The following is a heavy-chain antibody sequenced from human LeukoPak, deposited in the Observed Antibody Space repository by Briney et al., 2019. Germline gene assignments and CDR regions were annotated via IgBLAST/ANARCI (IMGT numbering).Heavy chain of an antibody. V-gene: IGHV3-9*01. J-gene: IGHJ5*02. CDR3: AKAYYPEYGDYVSWFDP. CDR2: ISWNSGSI. CDR1: GFTFDDYA. D-gene: IGHD4-17*01. Sequence: GGSLRLSCAASGFTFDDYAMHWVRQAPGKGLEWVSGISWNSGSIGYADSVKGRFTISRDNAKNSLYLQMNSLRAEDTALYYCAKAYYPEYGDYVSWFDPWGQGTLVTVSS.